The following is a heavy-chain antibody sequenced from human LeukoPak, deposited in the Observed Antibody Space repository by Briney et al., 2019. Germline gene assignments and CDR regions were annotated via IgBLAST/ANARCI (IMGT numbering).Heavy chain of an antibody. CDR2: IYSGGYT. Sequence: GGSLRLSCTASGFTVRSNYMTWVRQAPGKGLEWVSIIYSGGYTYYADSVKGRFTISRDNSKNTLYLQINSLSADDMAVYYCASPGGPTIGGLVYWGQGTLVTVSS. CDR1: GFTVRSNY. V-gene: IGHV3-66*01. CDR3: ASPGGPTIGGLVY. J-gene: IGHJ4*02. D-gene: IGHD3-10*01.